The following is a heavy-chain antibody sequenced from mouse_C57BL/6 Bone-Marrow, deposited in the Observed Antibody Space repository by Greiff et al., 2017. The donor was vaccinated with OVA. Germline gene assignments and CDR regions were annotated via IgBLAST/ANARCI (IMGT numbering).Heavy chain of an antibody. CDR3: ARSHYYGRMDY. D-gene: IGHD1-1*01. CDR2: IYPSDSET. J-gene: IGHJ4*01. Sequence: QVQLQQPGAELVRPGSSVKLSCKASGYTFTSYWMDWVKQRPGQGLEWIGNIYPSDSETHYNQKFKDKATLTVDKSSSTAYMQLSSLTSEDSAVYYCARSHYYGRMDYWGQGTSVTVSS. V-gene: IGHV1-61*01. CDR1: GYTFTSYW.